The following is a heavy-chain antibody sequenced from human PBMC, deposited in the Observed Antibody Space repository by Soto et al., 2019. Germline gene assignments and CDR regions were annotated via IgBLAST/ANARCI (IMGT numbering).Heavy chain of an antibody. CDR2: ISSSSSYT. V-gene: IGHV3-11*06. D-gene: IGHD3-22*01. J-gene: IGHJ4*02. CDR1: GFTFSDYY. CDR3: ARGETNYYDSSGYYSYFDY. Sequence: QVQLVESGGGLVKPGGSLRLSCAASGFTFSDYYMSWIRQAPGKGLEWVSYISSSSSYTNYADSVKGRFTISRDNAKNSLYLQMNSLRAEDTAVYYCARGETNYYDSSGYYSYFDYWGQGTLVTVSS.